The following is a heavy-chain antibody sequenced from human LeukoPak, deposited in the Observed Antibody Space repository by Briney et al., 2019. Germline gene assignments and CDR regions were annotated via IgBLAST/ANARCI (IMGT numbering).Heavy chain of an antibody. CDR2: IKQDGSEK. J-gene: IGHJ5*02. CDR1: GFTFSGAW. Sequence: GGSLRLSCTASGFTFSGAWMTWVRQAPGKGLEWVANIKQDGSEKYYVDSVKGRFTISRDNAKNSLYLQMNSLRAEDTAVYYCARDPVEWTVTRNWFDPWGQGTLVTVSS. CDR3: ARDPVEWTVTRNWFDP. D-gene: IGHD4-17*01. V-gene: IGHV3-7*01.